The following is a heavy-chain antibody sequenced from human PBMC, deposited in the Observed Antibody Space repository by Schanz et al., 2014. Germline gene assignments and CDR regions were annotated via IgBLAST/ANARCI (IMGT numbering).Heavy chain of an antibody. CDR2: ISRSSTTI. V-gene: IGHV3-48*02. CDR3: ATETYSSSWCFDY. J-gene: IGHJ4*02. CDR1: GFTFSNYN. Sequence: EVQLVESGGGLVQPGGSLRLSCEASGFTFSNYNMNWVRQAPGKGLEWVSYISRSSTTIYYTDSVKGRFTISRDNAKNSVFLQMTGLRDEATAVYYCATETYSSSWCFDYWGQGTLVTVSS. D-gene: IGHD6-13*01.